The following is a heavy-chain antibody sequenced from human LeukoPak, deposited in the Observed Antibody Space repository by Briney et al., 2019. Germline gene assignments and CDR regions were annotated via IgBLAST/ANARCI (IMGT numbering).Heavy chain of an antibody. J-gene: IGHJ4*02. CDR1: GFTFSDYY. D-gene: IGHD3-10*01. CDR3: ARGLGYYYGSGSFEIGY. CDR2: ISSSDII. V-gene: IGHV3-11*01. Sequence: GGSLRLSCAASGFTFSDYYMSWIRQAPGKGLEWVSYISSSDIIYYADSVKGRFTISRDNAKNSLYLQMNSLRAEDTAVYYCARGLGYYYGSGSFEIGYWGQGTLVTVSS.